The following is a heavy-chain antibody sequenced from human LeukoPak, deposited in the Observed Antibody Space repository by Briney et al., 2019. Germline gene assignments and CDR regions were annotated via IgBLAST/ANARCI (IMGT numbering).Heavy chain of an antibody. Sequence: GALRLSCAASGFTFSSYAMSWVRQAPGKGLEWVSAISGSGGSTYYADSVKGRFTISRDNSKNTLYLQMNSLRAGDTAVYYCAKASFPGKAATGYYYYYMDVWGKGTTVTVSS. CDR2: ISGSGGST. D-gene: IGHD2-15*01. J-gene: IGHJ6*03. CDR3: AKASFPGKAATGYYYYYMDV. CDR1: GFTFSSYA. V-gene: IGHV3-23*01.